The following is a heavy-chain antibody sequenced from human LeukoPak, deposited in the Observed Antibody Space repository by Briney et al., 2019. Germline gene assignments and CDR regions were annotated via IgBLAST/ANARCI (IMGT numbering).Heavy chain of an antibody. CDR2: ISSSGSTI. J-gene: IGHJ4*02. D-gene: IGHD3-10*01. V-gene: IGHV3-48*03. Sequence: PGGSLRLSCAASGFTFSSYEMNWVRRAPGKGLEWVSYISSSGSTIYYADSVKGRFTISRDNAKNSLYLQMNSLRAEDTAVYYCARGLDNYGSGSSDWGQGTLVTVSS. CDR3: ARGLDNYGSGSSD. CDR1: GFTFSSYE.